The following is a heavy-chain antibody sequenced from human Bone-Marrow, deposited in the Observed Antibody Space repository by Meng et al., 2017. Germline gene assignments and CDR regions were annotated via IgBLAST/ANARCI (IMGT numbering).Heavy chain of an antibody. Sequence: QVQLVQSGAEVKKPGASVKVSCKASGYTFTGYYMHWVRQAPGQGLEWMGWINPNSGGTNYAQKFQGRVTMTRDTSISTAYMELSRLRSDDTAVYYCARDSATVVTRYWFDPWGQGTLVTVSS. V-gene: IGHV1-2*02. J-gene: IGHJ5*02. CDR2: INPNSGGT. D-gene: IGHD4-23*01. CDR1: GYTFTGYY. CDR3: ARDSATVVTRYWFDP.